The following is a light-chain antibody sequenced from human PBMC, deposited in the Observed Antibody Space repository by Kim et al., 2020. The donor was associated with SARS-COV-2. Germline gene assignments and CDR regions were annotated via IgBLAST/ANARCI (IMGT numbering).Light chain of an antibody. J-gene: IGLJ2*01. CDR3: NSYAGSNNLV. Sequence: QSALTQPPSASGSPGQSVTISCTGTSGDVGNYNFVSWFQQHPGKAPKLMIYEVNKRPSGVPDRFSGSKSGNTASLTVSGLQAEDEADYYCNSYAGSNNLVFGGGTQLTVL. CDR1: SGDVGNYNF. CDR2: EVN. V-gene: IGLV2-8*01.